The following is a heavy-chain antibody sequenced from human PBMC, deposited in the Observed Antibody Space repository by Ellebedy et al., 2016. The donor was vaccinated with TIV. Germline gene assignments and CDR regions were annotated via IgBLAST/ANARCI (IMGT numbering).Heavy chain of an antibody. D-gene: IGHD3-10*01. Sequence: SETLSLTCTVSGGSISSGTFYWGWIRQPPGKGLEWIGSIYHSGSTYYNPSLKSRVTISVDTPKNQFSLKLSSVTAADTAVYYCASEITMVRGVIGYWGQGTLVTVSS. V-gene: IGHV4-39*07. CDR3: ASEITMVRGVIGY. J-gene: IGHJ4*02. CDR1: GGSISSGTFY. CDR2: IYHSGST.